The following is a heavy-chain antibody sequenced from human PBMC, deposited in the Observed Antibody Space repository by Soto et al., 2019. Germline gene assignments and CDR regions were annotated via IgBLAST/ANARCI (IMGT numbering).Heavy chain of an antibody. D-gene: IGHD5-18*01. J-gene: IGHJ6*02. Sequence: GASVKVSCKASGYTFTSYYMHWVRQAPGQGLEWMGIINPSGGSTSYAQKFQGRVTMTRDTSTSTVYMELSSLRSEDTAVYYCARGGHPAQQYSYHYYGMDVWGQGTTVTVSS. CDR1: GYTFTSYY. CDR3: ARGGHPAQQYSYHYYGMDV. CDR2: INPSGGST. V-gene: IGHV1-46*01.